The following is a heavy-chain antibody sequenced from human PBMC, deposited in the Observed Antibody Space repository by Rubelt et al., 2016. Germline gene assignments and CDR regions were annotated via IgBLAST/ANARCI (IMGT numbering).Heavy chain of an antibody. J-gene: IGHJ3*02. Sequence: EVQLVESGGGLGQPGGSLRLSCVASGFTFSDYGMTWVRQAPGKGLVWVSVFYPDGNTYYADSVKGRFTLSRDNSKNTLYLQMNSLGGEDTAIYYCASARGGRYGDAFDMWGQGTVVTVSS. CDR3: ASARGGRYGDAFDM. CDR2: FYPDGNT. V-gene: IGHV3-23*03. CDR1: GFTFSDYG. D-gene: IGHD3-16*02.